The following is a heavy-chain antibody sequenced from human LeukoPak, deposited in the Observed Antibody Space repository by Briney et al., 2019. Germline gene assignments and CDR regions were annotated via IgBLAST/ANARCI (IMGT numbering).Heavy chain of an antibody. D-gene: IGHD3-10*01. J-gene: IGHJ4*02. CDR1: GFTFSSYA. CDR3: ARGLWFGEFDY. CDR2: ISYDGSNK. Sequence: GGSLRLSCAASGFTFSSYAMHWVRQAPGKGLEWVAVISYDGSNKYYADSVKGRFTISRDNSKNTLYLQMNSLRAEGTAVYYCARGLWFGEFDYWGQGTLVTVSS. V-gene: IGHV3-30-3*01.